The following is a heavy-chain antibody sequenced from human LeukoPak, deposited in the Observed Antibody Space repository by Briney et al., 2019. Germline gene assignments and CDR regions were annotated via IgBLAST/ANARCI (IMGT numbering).Heavy chain of an antibody. J-gene: IGHJ6*02. D-gene: IGHD3-10*01. CDR2: IYYSGST. Sequence: KPSETLSLTCTVSGGSISSGGYYWSWIRQHPGKGLEWIGYIYYSGSTYYNPSLKSRVTISVDTSKNQFSLKLSSVTAADTAVYYCASRPLHYYGQITYYYYGMDVWGQGTTVTVSS. CDR1: GGSISSGGYY. CDR3: ASRPLHYYGQITYYYYGMDV. V-gene: IGHV4-31*03.